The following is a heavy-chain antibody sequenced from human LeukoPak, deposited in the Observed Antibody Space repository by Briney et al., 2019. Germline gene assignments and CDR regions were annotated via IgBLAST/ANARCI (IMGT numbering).Heavy chain of an antibody. Sequence: ASVKVSCKASGYTFTGYYMHWVRQAPGQGLEWMGRINPNSGGTNYAQKFQGRVTMTRDTSISTAYMELSRLRSDDTAVYYCARFSWAAVARTFDSSPFDYWGQGTLVTVSS. CDR3: ARFSWAAVARTFDSSPFDY. J-gene: IGHJ4*02. V-gene: IGHV1-2*02. CDR1: GYTFTGYY. CDR2: INPNSGGT. D-gene: IGHD6-19*01.